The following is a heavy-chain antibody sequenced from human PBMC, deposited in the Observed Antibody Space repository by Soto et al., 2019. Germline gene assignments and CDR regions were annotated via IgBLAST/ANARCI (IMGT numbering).Heavy chain of an antibody. CDR2: ISYDGSNK. Sequence: QVQLVESGGGVVQPGRSLRLSCAASGFTFSSYGMHWVRQAPGKGLEWVALISYDGSNKYYADSVKGRFTISRDNSKNRLNRKGTGPGPKDTALYSCAKPFSDRYGDPFNCFAPWAQGTLVTAS. CDR3: AKPFSDRYGDPFNCFAP. CDR1: GFTFSSYG. V-gene: IGHV3-30*18. D-gene: IGHD4-17*01. J-gene: IGHJ5*02.